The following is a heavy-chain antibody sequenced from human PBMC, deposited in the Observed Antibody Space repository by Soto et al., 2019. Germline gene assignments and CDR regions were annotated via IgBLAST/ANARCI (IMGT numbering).Heavy chain of an antibody. J-gene: IGHJ6*02. CDR3: ARAVPHSSSREDYYYYYGMDV. CDR1: GFTLSSYG. D-gene: IGHD6-13*01. Sequence: GGSLRLSCAASGFTLSSYGMHWVRQAPGKGLEWVAVIWYDGSNKYYADSVKGRFTISRDNSKNTLYLQMNSLRAEDTAVYYCARAVPHSSSREDYYYYYGMDVWGQGTTVTVSS. CDR2: IWYDGSNK. V-gene: IGHV3-33*01.